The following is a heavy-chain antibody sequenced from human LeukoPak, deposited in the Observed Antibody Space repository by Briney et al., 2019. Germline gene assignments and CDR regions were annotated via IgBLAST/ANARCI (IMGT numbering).Heavy chain of an antibody. CDR2: INPNSVGT. Sequence: ASVKVSCKASGYTFTGYYMHWVRQAPGQGLEWMGWINPNSVGTNYAQKFQGRVTMTRDTSISTAYMELSRLRSDDTAVYYCARDASSGSYYYYYMDVWGKGTTVTVSS. CDR1: GYTFTGYY. V-gene: IGHV1-2*02. CDR3: ARDASSGSYYYYYMDV. D-gene: IGHD1-26*01. J-gene: IGHJ6*03.